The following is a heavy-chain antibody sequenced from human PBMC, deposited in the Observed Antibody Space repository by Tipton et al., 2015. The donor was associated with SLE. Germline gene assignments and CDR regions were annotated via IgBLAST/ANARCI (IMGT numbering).Heavy chain of an antibody. Sequence: SLRLSCAASGFSLKSFGLHWVRQAPGKGLEWVAVTWYDGSQKYYADSVEGRFTISRDDSKNTQYLQMNSLRAEDTAVYYCAGWVGYCSGGSCFYWGQGTLVTVSS. V-gene: IGHV3-33*08. CDR2: TWYDGSQK. CDR3: AGWVGYCSGGSCFY. D-gene: IGHD2-15*01. J-gene: IGHJ4*02. CDR1: GFSLKSFG.